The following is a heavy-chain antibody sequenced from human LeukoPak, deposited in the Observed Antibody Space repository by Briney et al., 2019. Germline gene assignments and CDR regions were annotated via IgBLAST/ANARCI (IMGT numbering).Heavy chain of an antibody. D-gene: IGHD6-13*01. Sequence: SETLSLTCAVSGYSISSGYYWGWIRQPPGKGLEWIGSIYHSGSTYYNPSLKSRVTISVDTSKNQFSLKLSSVTAADTAVYYCARHGASSSWETHDYWGQGTLVTVSS. J-gene: IGHJ4*02. V-gene: IGHV4-38-2*01. CDR2: IYHSGST. CDR1: GYSISSGYY. CDR3: ARHGASSSWETHDY.